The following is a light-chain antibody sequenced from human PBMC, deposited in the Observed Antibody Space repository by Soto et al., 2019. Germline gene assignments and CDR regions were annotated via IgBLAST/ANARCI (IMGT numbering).Light chain of an antibody. CDR3: QQYNDWPPYT. CDR1: QSVAYN. J-gene: IGKJ2*01. V-gene: IGKV3-15*01. CDR2: GAS. Sequence: EILMTQSPVTLSVSPGESATLSCRASQSVAYNLAWYQQQPGQAPRLLIYGASTRATDIPARFSGSGFGTEFTLNINSLQSEDFAVYYCQQYNDWPPYTFGQGTKLHIK.